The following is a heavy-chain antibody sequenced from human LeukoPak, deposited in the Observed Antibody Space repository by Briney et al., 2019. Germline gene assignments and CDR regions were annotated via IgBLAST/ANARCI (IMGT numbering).Heavy chain of an antibody. J-gene: IGHJ4*02. CDR3: ARFQYYDFWSGYYFDY. D-gene: IGHD3-3*01. Sequence: GGSLRLSCAASGFTFSSYRMSWVRQAPGKGLEWVANIKQDGSEKYYVDSVKGRFTISRDNAKNSLYLQMNSLRAEDTAVYYCARFQYYDFWSGYYFDYWGQGTLVTVSS. V-gene: IGHV3-7*03. CDR2: IKQDGSEK. CDR1: GFTFSSYR.